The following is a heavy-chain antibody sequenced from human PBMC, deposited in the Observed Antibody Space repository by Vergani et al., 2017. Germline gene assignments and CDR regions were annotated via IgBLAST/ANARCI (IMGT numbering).Heavy chain of an antibody. CDR2: IWSEGSNK. CDR3: ARDRYCSSTSCYTTLDY. J-gene: IGHJ4*02. Sequence: QVQVVESGGGVVQPGRSLRLTCAASGFSFSSYGMHWVRQAPGKGLEWVAVIWSEGSNKYYADSVKGRFTISRDNSKNTLYLQMNSLRAEDTAVYYCARDRYCSSTSCYTTLDYWGQGTLVIVSS. D-gene: IGHD2-2*02. CDR1: GFSFSSYG. V-gene: IGHV3-33*01.